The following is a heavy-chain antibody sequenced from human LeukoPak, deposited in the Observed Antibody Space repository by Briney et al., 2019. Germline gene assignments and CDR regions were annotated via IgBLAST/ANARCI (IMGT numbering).Heavy chain of an antibody. D-gene: IGHD2-2*01. CDR3: ARYCSSTSCRGEFDP. V-gene: IGHV1-2*02. CDR1: GYTFTGYY. CDR2: INPNSGGT. J-gene: IGHJ5*02. Sequence: ASVKVSCKASGYTFTGYYMHWVRQAPGQGLEWMGWINPNSGGTNYAQKFQGRVTMTRDTSISTAYMELSRLRSDDTAVYYCARYCSSTSCRGEFDPWGQGTLVTDSS.